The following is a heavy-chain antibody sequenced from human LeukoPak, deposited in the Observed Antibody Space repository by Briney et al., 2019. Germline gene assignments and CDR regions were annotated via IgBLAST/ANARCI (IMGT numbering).Heavy chain of an antibody. J-gene: IGHJ3*02. CDR3: ARLPATLWFGELWNAFDI. Sequence: ASVKVSCKVSGYTLTELSMHWVRQAPGKGLEWMGGFDPEDGETIYAQKFQGRVTMTEDTSTDTAYMELSSLRSEDTAVYYCARLPATLWFGELWNAFDIWGQGTMVTVSS. CDR2: FDPEDGET. D-gene: IGHD3-10*01. CDR1: GYTLTELS. V-gene: IGHV1-24*01.